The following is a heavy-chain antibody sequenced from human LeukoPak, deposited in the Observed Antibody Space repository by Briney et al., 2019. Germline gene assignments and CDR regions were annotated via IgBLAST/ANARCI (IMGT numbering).Heavy chain of an antibody. Sequence: GESLQISCKGSGYRFTSYWIGWVRQMPGKGLEGMGTIYPGDSDTRYSPSFQSQVTISADKSISTAYLQWSSLKASDTAMYYCARGFPIAAAGPYYFDYWGQGTLVTVSS. V-gene: IGHV5-51*01. CDR3: ARGFPIAAAGPYYFDY. J-gene: IGHJ4*02. CDR1: GYRFTSYW. CDR2: IYPGDSDT. D-gene: IGHD6-13*01.